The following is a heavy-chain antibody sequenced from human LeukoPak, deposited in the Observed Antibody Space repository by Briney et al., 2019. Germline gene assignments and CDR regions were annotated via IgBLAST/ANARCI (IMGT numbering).Heavy chain of an antibody. J-gene: IGHJ4*02. D-gene: IGHD5-24*01. CDR3: ARDLTPSDGYFDY. CDR1: GFTFSTYA. V-gene: IGHV3-21*01. CDR2: ISSSSSYI. Sequence: SGGSLRLSCAASGFTFSTYAMNWVRQAPGKGLEWVSSISSSSSYIYYADSVKGRFTISRDNAKNSLYLQMNSLRAEDTAVYYCARDLTPSDGYFDYWGQGTLVTVSS.